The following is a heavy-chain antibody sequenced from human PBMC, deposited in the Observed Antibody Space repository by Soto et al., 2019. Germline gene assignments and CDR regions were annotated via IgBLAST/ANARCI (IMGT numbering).Heavy chain of an antibody. CDR3: ARASRYYYDSSGYNWYFQH. CDR2: IYYSGST. D-gene: IGHD3-22*01. CDR1: YGSISSGGYY. Sequence: FQTLSHTCTFSYGSISSGGYYLSFINQHPLKVLEWIWYIYYSGSTYYNPSLKSRVTISVDTSKNQFSLKLSSVTAADTAVYYCARASRYYYDSSGYNWYFQHWGQGTLVTVSS. V-gene: IGHV4-31*03. J-gene: IGHJ1*01.